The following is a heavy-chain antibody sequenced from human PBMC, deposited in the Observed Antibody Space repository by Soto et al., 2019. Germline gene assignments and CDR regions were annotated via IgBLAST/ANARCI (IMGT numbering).Heavy chain of an antibody. CDR2: IYHSGST. Sequence: TLSHTCTVSGGSISSGGYSWNFFQQPPGKGLEWIGYIYHSGSTLYNPSLKSRVTISVDKSKNQFSLKLTSVTAADTAVYYCARDQLEGNWFDTWGQGTLVSVSS. J-gene: IGHJ5*02. V-gene: IGHV4-30-2*01. D-gene: IGHD1-1*01. CDR3: ARDQLEGNWFDT. CDR1: GGSISSGGYS.